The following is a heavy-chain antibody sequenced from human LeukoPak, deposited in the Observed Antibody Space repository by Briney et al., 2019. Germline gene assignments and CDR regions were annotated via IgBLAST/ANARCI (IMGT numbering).Heavy chain of an antibody. CDR2: IIPIFGTA. D-gene: IGHD4-11*01. CDR3: ARDPLTTVTPNWFDP. CDR1: GGTFSSYA. Sequence: ASVKVSCKASGGTFSSYAISWVRQAPGQGLEWMGGIIPIFGTANYAQKFQGRVTMTRDPSISTAYMELSRLRSDDTAVYFCARDPLTTVTPNWFDPWGQGTLVTVSS. J-gene: IGHJ5*02. V-gene: IGHV1-69*05.